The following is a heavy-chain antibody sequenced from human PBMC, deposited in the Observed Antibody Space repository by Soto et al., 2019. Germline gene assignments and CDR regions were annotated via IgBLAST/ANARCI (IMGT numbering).Heavy chain of an antibody. CDR1: GGSISSYY. Sequence: SETLSLTCTVSGGSISSYYWSWIRQPPGKGLEWIGYIYYSGSTNYNPSLKSRVTISVYTSKNQFSLKLGSVTAADTAGYYCARQSKGMGGNSDIIRLPPGDYYYYGMDVWGQGTTVTVSS. CDR2: IYYSGST. CDR3: ARQSKGMGGNSDIIRLPPGDYYYYGMDV. V-gene: IGHV4-59*01. D-gene: IGHD2-21*02. J-gene: IGHJ6*02.